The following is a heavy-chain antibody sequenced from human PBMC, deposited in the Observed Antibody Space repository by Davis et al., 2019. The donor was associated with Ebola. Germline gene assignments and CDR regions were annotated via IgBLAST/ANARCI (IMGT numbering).Heavy chain of an antibody. V-gene: IGHV3-11*04. CDR1: GFTFSDSY. D-gene: IGHD3-22*01. CDR3: ARDGPQISGDSSGYYHDY. CDR2: ISGSGSAI. Sequence: GGSLRLSCAASGFTFSDSYMSWIRQAPGKGLEWVSYISGSGSAIYYADSVKGRFTISRDNAKNSLYLQMNSLRAEDTAVYYCARDGPQISGDSSGYYHDYWGQGSLVTVSS. J-gene: IGHJ4*02.